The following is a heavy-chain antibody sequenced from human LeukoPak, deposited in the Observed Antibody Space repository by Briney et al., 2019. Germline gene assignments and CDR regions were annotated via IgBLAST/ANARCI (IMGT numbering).Heavy chain of an antibody. CDR2: IYYSGST. D-gene: IGHD6-13*01. CDR1: GGSISSYY. V-gene: IGHV4-59*08. Sequence: SSETLSLTCTVSGGSISSYYWSWIRQTPGKGLEWIGDIYYSGSTNYNPSLKSRVTISVDTSKTQCSLKLSSVTAADTAVYYCARHTDIAPLSSLKYWGQGTLVTVSS. CDR3: ARHTDIAPLSSLKY. J-gene: IGHJ4*02.